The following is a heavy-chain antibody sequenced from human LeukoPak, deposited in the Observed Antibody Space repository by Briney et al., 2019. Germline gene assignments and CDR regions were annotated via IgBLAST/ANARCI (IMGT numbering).Heavy chain of an antibody. CDR1: GGSISSYY. CDR2: IYYSGST. Sequence: SETLFLTCTVSGGSISSYYWSWIRQPPGKGLEWIGYIYYSGSTNYNPSLKSRVTISVDTSKNQFSLKLSSVTAADTAVYYCARGGDYYDSSFDYWGQGTLVTVSS. D-gene: IGHD3-22*01. J-gene: IGHJ4*02. CDR3: ARGGDYYDSSFDY. V-gene: IGHV4-59*01.